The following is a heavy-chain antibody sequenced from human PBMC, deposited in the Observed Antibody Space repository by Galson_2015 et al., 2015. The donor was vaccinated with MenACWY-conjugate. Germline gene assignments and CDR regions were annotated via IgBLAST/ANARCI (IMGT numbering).Heavy chain of an antibody. CDR3: ARGQYGMDV. V-gene: IGHV3-7*03. CDR2: IKQDGSEK. CDR1: GFTFRNYW. Sequence: SLRLSCAASGFTFRNYWVTWVRQAPGKGLEWVASIKQDGSEKYYVDSVKGRFTISRDNTKNSMYLEMNSLRDEDTAVYYCARGQYGMDVWGQGTTVTASS. J-gene: IGHJ6*02.